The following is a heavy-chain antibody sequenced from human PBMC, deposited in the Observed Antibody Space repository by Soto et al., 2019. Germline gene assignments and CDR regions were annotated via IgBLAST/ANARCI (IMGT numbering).Heavy chain of an antibody. J-gene: IGHJ6*03. Sequence: EVQLLESGGGLVQPGGSLRLSCAASGFTFSSYAMSWVRQAPGKGLEWVSAISGSGGSTYYADSVKGRFTISRDNSKNTLYLQMNSLRAEDTAVYYCAKDPGYCSSTSCQPGYYYYYYMDVWGKGTTVTVSS. V-gene: IGHV3-23*01. CDR3: AKDPGYCSSTSCQPGYYYYYYMDV. CDR1: GFTFSSYA. CDR2: ISGSGGST. D-gene: IGHD2-2*01.